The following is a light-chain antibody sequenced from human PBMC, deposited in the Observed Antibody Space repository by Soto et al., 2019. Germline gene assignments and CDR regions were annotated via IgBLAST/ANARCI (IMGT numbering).Light chain of an antibody. V-gene: IGKV3D-20*01. J-gene: IGKJ5*01. CDR3: QQYDSNPPIT. CDR2: DAS. CDR1: QSVSSSY. Sequence: EIVLTQSPATLSLSPGERATLSCGASQSVSSSYFAWYQQQPGLAPRLLIYDASSRATGITDRFSGSGSGTDVTLTISRREPEDVAVDYCQQYDSNPPITFGQGTRLEIK.